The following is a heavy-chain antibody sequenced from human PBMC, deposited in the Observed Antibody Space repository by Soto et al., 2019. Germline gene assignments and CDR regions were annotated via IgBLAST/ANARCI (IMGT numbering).Heavy chain of an antibody. D-gene: IGHD2-21*01. CDR2: IFYTGTT. Sequence: SETLSLTCSVSGGSVSYNSYYWGWIRQPPGKGLEWVGGIFYTGTTYYNPSLKDRVSISVDTSKNSFSLNLTSVTAADTAVYFCARLVVVAPVANVWGQGALVTV. CDR3: ARLVVVAPVANV. V-gene: IGHV4-39*01. CDR1: GGSVSYNSYY. J-gene: IGHJ4*02.